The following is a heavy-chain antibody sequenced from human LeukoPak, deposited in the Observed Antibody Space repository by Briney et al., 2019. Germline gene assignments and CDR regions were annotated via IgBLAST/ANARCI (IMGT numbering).Heavy chain of an antibody. D-gene: IGHD6-19*01. CDR2: ISGSGGST. V-gene: IGHV3-23*01. CDR1: GFTFSSYS. J-gene: IGHJ4*02. CDR3: AKSRGIYDNSGWRTFDY. Sequence: GGSLRLSCAASGFTFSSYSMNWVRQAPGKGLEWVSAISGSGGSTYYADSVKGRFTISRDNPKNTLYLQMNSLRAEDTAVYYCAKSRGIYDNSGWRTFDYWGQGTLVTVSS.